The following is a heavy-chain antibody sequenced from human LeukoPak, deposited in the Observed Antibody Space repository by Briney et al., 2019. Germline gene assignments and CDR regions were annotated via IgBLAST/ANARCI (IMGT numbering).Heavy chain of an antibody. D-gene: IGHD2-2*02. V-gene: IGHV3-11*01. CDR2: ISSSGSTI. J-gene: IGHJ6*02. CDR3: ARELGYCSSTSCYNYYYGMDV. Sequence: GGSLRLSCAASGFTFSDYYMSWIRQAPGKGLEWVSYISSSGSTIYYADSVKGRFTISRDSAKNSLYLQMNSLRAEDTAVYYCARELGYCSSTSCYNYYYGMDVWGQGTTVTVSS. CDR1: GFTFSDYY.